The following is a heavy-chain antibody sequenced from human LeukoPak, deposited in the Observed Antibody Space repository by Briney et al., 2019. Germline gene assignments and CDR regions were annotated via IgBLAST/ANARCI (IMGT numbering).Heavy chain of an antibody. D-gene: IGHD2-2*01. Sequence: GGSLRLSCAASGFTFSSYAMSWVRQAPGKGLEWVSAISGSGGSTYYADSVKGRFTISRDNSKNTLYLQMNSLRDEDTAVYYCAAYCSTSTCYGVDYWGQGTLVTVSS. CDR1: GFTFSSYA. V-gene: IGHV3-23*01. CDR3: AAYCSTSTCYGVDY. CDR2: ISGSGGST. J-gene: IGHJ4*02.